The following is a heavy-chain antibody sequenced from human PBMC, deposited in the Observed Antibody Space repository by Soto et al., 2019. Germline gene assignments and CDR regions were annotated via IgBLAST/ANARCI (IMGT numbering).Heavy chain of an antibody. D-gene: IGHD3-10*01. V-gene: IGHV1-69*13. CDR1: GGTFSSYG. Sequence: SVKVSCKASGGTFSSYGISWVRQAPGQGLQWMGGIIPIFGAPNYAQKFQGRITITADESTSTAYLQMNSLKTEDTAVYYCTRLSGQSPSAGTPYWGQGTLVTVSS. J-gene: IGHJ4*02. CDR2: IIPIFGAP. CDR3: TRLSGQSPSAGTPY.